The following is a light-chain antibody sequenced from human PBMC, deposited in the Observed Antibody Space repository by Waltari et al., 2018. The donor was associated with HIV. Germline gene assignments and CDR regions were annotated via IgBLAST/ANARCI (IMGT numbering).Light chain of an antibody. CDR3: AARDDSLNAWV. CDR2: SNN. CDR1: NSNAGRNP. J-gene: IGLJ3*02. Sequence: QSVLTQPPSASGTPGRGVTISCSGHNSNAGRNPVNWYRQVPGTAPKLLMFSNNQRPSGVPDRFSGSKSGTSASLAIRGLKSEDEADYYCAARDDSLNAWVFGGGTKVTVL. V-gene: IGLV1-44*01.